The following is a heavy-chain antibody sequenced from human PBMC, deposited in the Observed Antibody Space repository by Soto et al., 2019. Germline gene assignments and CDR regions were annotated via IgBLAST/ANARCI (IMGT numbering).Heavy chain of an antibody. J-gene: IGHJ4*02. V-gene: IGHV4-59*12. CDR1: GVSITSYF. Sequence: PSETLSLTCTVSGVSITSYFWSWIRQTPGKGLDWIGSISFSGATYSNPSLKGRAALSVDTSKNQFSLKLSSVTAADTAVYYCASIGYCSSTSCYTNYWGQGTLVTVS. D-gene: IGHD2-2*02. CDR3: ASIGYCSSTSCYTNY. CDR2: ISFSGAT.